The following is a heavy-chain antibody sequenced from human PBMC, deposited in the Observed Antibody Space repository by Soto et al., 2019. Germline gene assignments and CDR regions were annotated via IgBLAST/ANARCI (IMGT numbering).Heavy chain of an antibody. CDR2: IFAHDGK. CDR3: ATTSAPYFYGPGHTDSVDM. J-gene: IGHJ3*02. V-gene: IGHV2-26*01. CDR1: GFSLINAKMG. D-gene: IGHD3-9*01. Sequence: QVTLKESGPVLVKPTETLTLTCTVSGFSLINAKMGVTWIRQPPGLALEWLAHIFAHDGKAYGTSLKSRLIISRDTSKSQVVLTMTNMGPVDTATYYCATTSAPYFYGPGHTDSVDMWGQGMMVTVSP.